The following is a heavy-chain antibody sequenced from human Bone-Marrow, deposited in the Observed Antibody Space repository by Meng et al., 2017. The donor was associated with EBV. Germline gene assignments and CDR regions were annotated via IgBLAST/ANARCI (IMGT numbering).Heavy chain of an antibody. D-gene: IGHD6-13*01. CDR3: ARGGRSSSWYLGY. V-gene: IGHV4-34*01. Sequence: QGQLQQWGAGLLKPSETLSLTCAVDGGSFSGYYWSWIRQPPGKGLEWIGEINHSGSTNYNPSLKSRVTISVDTSKNQFSLKLSSVTAADTAVYYCARGGRSSSWYLGYWGQGTLVTVSS. J-gene: IGHJ4*02. CDR2: INHSGST. CDR1: GGSFSGYY.